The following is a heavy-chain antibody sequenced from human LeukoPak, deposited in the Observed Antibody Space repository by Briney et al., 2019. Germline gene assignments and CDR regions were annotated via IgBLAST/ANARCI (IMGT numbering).Heavy chain of an antibody. D-gene: IGHD1-26*01. V-gene: IGHV4-59*01. CDR2: IYYSGST. CDR1: GGSISYYY. J-gene: IGHJ6*03. Sequence: SETLSLTCTVSGGSISYYYWSWIRQPPGKGLEWIGYIYYSGSTTYNPSLKSRVTISVDTSKNQFSLKLSSVTAADTAVYYCASGAYSYYYMDVWGKGTTVTISS. CDR3: ASGAYSYYYMDV.